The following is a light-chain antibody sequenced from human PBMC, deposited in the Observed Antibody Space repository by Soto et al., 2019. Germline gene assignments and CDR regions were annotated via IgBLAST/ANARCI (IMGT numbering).Light chain of an antibody. J-gene: IGLJ2*01. CDR2: RNK. CDR3: AAWDSSLGGPA. V-gene: IGLV1-47*01. CDR1: DSNIGSKY. Sequence: QSVLTQPPSASATPGQRGTIYCSGSDSNIGSKYVYWYQQLPGPAPKLLRCRNKQRPSGVPDRFSGSKSGTSASLAINDLRSEDEADYYCAAWDSSLGGPAFGGGTKLTVL.